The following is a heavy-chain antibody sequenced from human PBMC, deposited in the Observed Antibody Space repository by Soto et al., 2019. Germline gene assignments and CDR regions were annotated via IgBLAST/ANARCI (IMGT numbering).Heavy chain of an antibody. Sequence: SETLSLTCAVYGGSFSGYYWSWIRQPPGKGLEWIGEINHSGSTNYNPSLKSRVTISVDTSKNQFSLKLSSVTAADTAVYYCARGGYGGNSAWFDPWGQGTLVTVSS. D-gene: IGHD2-21*02. CDR1: GGSFSGYY. CDR2: INHSGST. V-gene: IGHV4-34*01. CDR3: ARGGYGGNSAWFDP. J-gene: IGHJ5*02.